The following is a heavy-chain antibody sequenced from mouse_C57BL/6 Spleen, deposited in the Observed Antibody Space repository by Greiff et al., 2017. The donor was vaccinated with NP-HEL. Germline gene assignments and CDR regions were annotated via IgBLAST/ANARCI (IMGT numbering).Heavy chain of an antibody. J-gene: IGHJ2*01. D-gene: IGHD2-2*01. CDR3: AREEEWLLDY. V-gene: IGHV1-54*01. CDR1: GYAFTNYL. Sequence: LVESGAELVRPGTSVKVSCKASGYAFTNYLIEWVKQRPGQGLEWIGVINPGSGGTNYNEKFKGKATLTADKSSSTAYMQLSSLTSEDSAVYFCAREEEWLLDYWGQGTTLTVSS. CDR2: INPGSGGT.